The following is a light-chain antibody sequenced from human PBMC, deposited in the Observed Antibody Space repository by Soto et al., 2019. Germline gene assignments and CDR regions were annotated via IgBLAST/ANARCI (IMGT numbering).Light chain of an antibody. CDR1: SSDVGGYNY. V-gene: IGLV2-14*01. CDR2: EVS. CDR3: SSYTRANPYV. J-gene: IGLJ1*01. Sequence: QSALTQPASVSGSPGQSITISCTGTSSDVGGYNYVSWYQQHPGKAPKLMIYEVSNRPSGVSNRFSGSKSGNTASLTISGLQAEDEGDYYCSSYTRANPYVFGTGTKVTV.